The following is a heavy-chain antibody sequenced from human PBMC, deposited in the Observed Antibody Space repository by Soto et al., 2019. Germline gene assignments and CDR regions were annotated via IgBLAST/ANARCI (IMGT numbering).Heavy chain of an antibody. CDR1: GFTFSTFD. Sequence: EVPLLESGGGLVQPGGSLRLSCAASGFTFSTFDMTWVRQAPGKGLEWVSLIRGVAGSTHYPDSVKGRFTISKDTSNNVLYLEMNNLRADDTAVYFCVKGAWLDYWGQGNMVTVSS. V-gene: IGHV3-23*01. CDR2: IRGVAGST. J-gene: IGHJ4*02. CDR3: VKGAWLDY.